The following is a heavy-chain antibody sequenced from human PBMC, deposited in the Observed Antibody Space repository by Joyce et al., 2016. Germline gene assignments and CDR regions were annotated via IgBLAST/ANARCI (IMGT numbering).Heavy chain of an antibody. CDR3: ARVCSDDEGHYVGGFDY. D-gene: IGHD3-10*02. CDR1: GFNFYDYA. J-gene: IGHJ4*02. V-gene: IGHV3-30*04. Sequence: QVRLVQSGGGVVQPGRSLRLSCAVSGFNFYDYALHWVRQAPGKGLEWLAVISHDGRSRDYAESVKGRFTIAKDDWENTLHLQMNSLTSEDTGLYYCARVCSDDEGHYVGGFDYWGQGTMVTVSS. CDR2: ISHDGRSR.